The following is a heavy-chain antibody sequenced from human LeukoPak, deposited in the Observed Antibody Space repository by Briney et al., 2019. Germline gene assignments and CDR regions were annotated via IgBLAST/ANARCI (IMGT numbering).Heavy chain of an antibody. CDR1: GYSFTSYW. CDR3: ARGPTVVVAADAFDI. J-gene: IGHJ3*02. CDR2: IYPVDSDT. V-gene: IGHV5-51*01. D-gene: IGHD2-15*01. Sequence: GESLKISCKGSGYSFTSYWIGWVRQMPGKGLEWMGIIYPVDSDTRYSPSFQGQVTISVDMSISTVYLQWRSLEASDTAVYYCARGPTVVVAADAFDIWGQGTMVTVSS.